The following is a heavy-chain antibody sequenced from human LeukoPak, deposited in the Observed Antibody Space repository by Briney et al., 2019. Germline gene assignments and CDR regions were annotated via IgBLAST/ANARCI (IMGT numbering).Heavy chain of an antibody. CDR1: GFTFGSYA. CDR3: ANRLKAGVDY. Sequence: GSLRLSCAASGFTFGSYAMSWVRQAPGKGLEWVSAISGSGGSTYYADSVKGRFTISRDNSKNTLYLQMNSLRAEDTAVYYCANRLKAGVDYWGQGTLVTVSS. D-gene: IGHD6-19*01. V-gene: IGHV3-23*01. CDR2: ISGSGGST. J-gene: IGHJ4*02.